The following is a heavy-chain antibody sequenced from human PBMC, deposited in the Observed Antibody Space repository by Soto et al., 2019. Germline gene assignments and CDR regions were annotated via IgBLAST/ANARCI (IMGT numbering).Heavy chain of an antibody. CDR3: TSLDGYADA. CDR2: ISVSSDKT. V-gene: IGHV3-23*01. Sequence: ELQLSESGGGLVQPGGSLILSCLGTGYSFITDATTWVRQAPGKGLKWISGISVSSDKTFYLDSVRARFTISRDNSKNTLYLQMNSLREEDPAVYYCTSLDGYADAWGQGTTVIVSS. D-gene: IGHD2-15*01. J-gene: IGHJ6*02. CDR1: GYSFITDA.